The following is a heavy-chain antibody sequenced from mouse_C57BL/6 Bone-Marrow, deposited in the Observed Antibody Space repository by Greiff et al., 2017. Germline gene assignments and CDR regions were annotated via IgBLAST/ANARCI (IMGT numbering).Heavy chain of an antibody. V-gene: IGHV5-9*01. CDR2: ISGGGGNT. D-gene: IGHD1-1*01. CDR1: GFNFSSST. CDR3: SRQVTTVLATKYFDV. J-gene: IGHJ1*03. Sequence: DVMLVESGGGLVKPGGSLKLSCAASGFNFSSSTMSWVRQTPEKRLQWVAAISGGGGNTYYPDSVKGRFTISRDNDKNILYLQMSSLRSEDTGLYYCSRQVTTVLATKYFDVWGTGTTVTVSA.